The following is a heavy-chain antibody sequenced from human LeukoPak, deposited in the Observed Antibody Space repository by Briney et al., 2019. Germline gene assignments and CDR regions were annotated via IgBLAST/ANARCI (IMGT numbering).Heavy chain of an antibody. Sequence: GGSLRLSCATSGFNFRIYWMSWLRQAPGKGREWVARIKNDATSVFYAESVKGRFTISRDNARSTLFLQMDSLRVDDTAVYYCAKSDWFDPWGRGILVSVSS. V-gene: IGHV3-74*01. CDR2: IKNDATSV. CDR1: GFNFRIYW. J-gene: IGHJ5*01. CDR3: AKSDWFDP.